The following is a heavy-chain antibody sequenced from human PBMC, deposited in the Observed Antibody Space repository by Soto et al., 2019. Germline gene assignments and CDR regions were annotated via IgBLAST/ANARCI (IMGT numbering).Heavy chain of an antibody. CDR1: GGSISSYY. J-gene: IGHJ2*01. V-gene: IGHV4-59*01. CDR2: IYYSGST. D-gene: IGHD4-17*01. Sequence: QVQLQESGPGLVKPSETLSLTCTVSGGSISSYYWSWIRQPPGKGLEWIGYIYYSGSTNYNPSLSSRVTLPVDPSNNQFSLKLSSVTAADTAVYYCARDTPVTTNFDLWGRGPLVTVSS. CDR3: ARDTPVTTNFDL.